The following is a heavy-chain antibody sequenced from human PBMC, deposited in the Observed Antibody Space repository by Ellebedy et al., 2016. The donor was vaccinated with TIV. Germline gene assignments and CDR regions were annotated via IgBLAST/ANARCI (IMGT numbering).Heavy chain of an antibody. D-gene: IGHD1-26*01. J-gene: IGHJ4*02. Sequence: MPSETLSLTCTVSGGSISSYYWSWIRQPPGKGLEWIGYIYYSGSTNYNPSLKGRVTISVDTSKNQFSLKLSSVTAADTAVYYCARGSGYSGSDDFDYWGQGTLVTVSS. V-gene: IGHV4-59*01. CDR3: ARGSGYSGSDDFDY. CDR1: GGSISSYY. CDR2: IYYSGST.